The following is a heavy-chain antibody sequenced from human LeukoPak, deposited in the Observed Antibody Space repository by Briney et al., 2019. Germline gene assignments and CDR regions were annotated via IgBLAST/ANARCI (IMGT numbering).Heavy chain of an antibody. CDR3: AKDRAPYSSGWYPLPDYYFDY. Sequence: PSETLSLTCTVSGGSISSGGYYWSWIRQHPGKGLEWIGYIYYSGSTYYNPSLKSRVTISVDTSKNQFSLKLSSVTAADTAVYYCAKDRAPYSSGWYPLPDYYFDYWGQGTLVTVSS. CDR1: GGSISSGGYY. CDR2: IYYSGST. D-gene: IGHD6-19*01. J-gene: IGHJ4*02. V-gene: IGHV4-31*03.